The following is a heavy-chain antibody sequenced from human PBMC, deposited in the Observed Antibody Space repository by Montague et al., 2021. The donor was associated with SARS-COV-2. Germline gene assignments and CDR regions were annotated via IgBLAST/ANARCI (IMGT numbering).Heavy chain of an antibody. CDR3: ARCTPGY. CDR2: INHSGST. D-gene: IGHD2-2*03. J-gene: IGHJ4*02. CDR1: GGSFSDYY. Sequence: SETLSLTCTVYGGSFSDYYWSWIRQPPGGGLEWIGRINHSGSTKYNPSLKSRVTISIDTSKNQFSLKLSSVTAADTAVYYCARCTPGYWGQGTLVTVSS. V-gene: IGHV4-34*01.